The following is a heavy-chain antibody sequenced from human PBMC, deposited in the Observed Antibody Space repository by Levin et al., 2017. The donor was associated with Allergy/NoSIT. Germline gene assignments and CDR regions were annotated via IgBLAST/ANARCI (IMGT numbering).Heavy chain of an antibody. Sequence: PSETLSLTCTVSGGSISSGSYYWSWIRQPAGKGLEWIGRIYTSGSTNYNPSLKSRVTISVDTSKNQFSLKLSSVTAADTAVYYCARDDPYSSSWYGFDYWGQGTLVTVSS. D-gene: IGHD6-13*01. J-gene: IGHJ4*02. CDR1: GGSISSGSYY. CDR2: IYTSGST. V-gene: IGHV4-61*02. CDR3: ARDDPYSSSWYGFDY.